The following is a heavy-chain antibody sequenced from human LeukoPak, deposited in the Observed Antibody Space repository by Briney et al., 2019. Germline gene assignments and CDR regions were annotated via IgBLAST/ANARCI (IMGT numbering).Heavy chain of an antibody. CDR2: IQHDGSDQ. D-gene: IGHD3-10*01. CDR1: GFTFSSYW. V-gene: IGHV3-7*01. J-gene: IGHJ6*02. CDR3: ARAPLLLWFGEAMPYGMDV. Sequence: GGSLRLSCAASGFTFSSYWMSWLRQAPGKGLEWVANIQHDGSDQYYEDSVKGRFTISRDNAKDSLFLQMNSLRAEDTAVYYCARAPLLLWFGEAMPYGMDVWGQGTTVTVSS.